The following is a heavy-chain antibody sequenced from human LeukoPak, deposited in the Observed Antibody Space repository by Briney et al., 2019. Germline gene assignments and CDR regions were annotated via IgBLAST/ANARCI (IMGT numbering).Heavy chain of an antibody. CDR1: GYTFTGYY. D-gene: IGHD2-2*01. J-gene: IGHJ4*02. V-gene: IGHV1-2*02. CDR3: ATLYCSSISCSIGKGDY. Sequence: ASVKVSCKSSGYTFTGYYMHWVRQAPGQGLEWMGWINPNSGGTNYAQKFQGRVTMTRDTSINTAYMELSSLRSDDTAVYYCATLYCSSISCSIGKGDYWGQGTLVTVSS. CDR2: INPNSGGT.